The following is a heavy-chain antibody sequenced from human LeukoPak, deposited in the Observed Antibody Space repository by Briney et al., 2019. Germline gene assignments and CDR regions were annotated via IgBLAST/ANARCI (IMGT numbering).Heavy chain of an antibody. CDR2: IDPKNGGT. J-gene: IGHJ4*02. CDR3: VVSIQAAAIPAFDS. V-gene: IGHV1-2*02. D-gene: IGHD6-25*01. Sequence: ASVKVSCKASGYNFAHNIHWVRQAPGQGHEFMGWIDPKNGGTKYAQNFQGRVTMTRDTSISTVYMELTSLGSDDTAVYYCVVSIQAAAIPAFDSWGQGTLVTVSS. CDR1: GYNFAHN.